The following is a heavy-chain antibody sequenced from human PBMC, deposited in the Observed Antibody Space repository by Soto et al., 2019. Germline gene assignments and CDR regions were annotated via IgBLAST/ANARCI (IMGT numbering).Heavy chain of an antibody. CDR2: IYYSGST. V-gene: IGHV4-31*03. CDR1: GCSISSGGYY. Sequence: PSETLSLTCTVSGCSISSGGYYWSWIRQHPGKGLEWIGYIYYSGSTYYNPSLKSRVTISVDTSKNQSSLKLSSVTAADTAVYYCARLRDYGNWFDPWGQGTLVTVSS. J-gene: IGHJ5*02. D-gene: IGHD4-17*01. CDR3: ARLRDYGNWFDP.